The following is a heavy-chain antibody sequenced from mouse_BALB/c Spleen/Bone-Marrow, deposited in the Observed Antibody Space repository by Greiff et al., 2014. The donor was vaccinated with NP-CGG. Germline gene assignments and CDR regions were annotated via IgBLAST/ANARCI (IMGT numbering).Heavy chain of an antibody. J-gene: IGHJ4*01. CDR3: ARSGKVRNAMDY. CDR2: ISGYYGDA. CDR1: GYTFTDHA. Sequence: VQLQQSGAKLVRPGVSVKISCKGSGYTFTDHAMHWVKRGHAKSLEWIGLISGYYGDAIYNQKFKGKATMTVDKSSSTAYIELARLTSEDSAIYYCARSGKVRNAMDYWGQGTSVTVSS. V-gene: IGHV1S137*01. D-gene: IGHD2-14*01.